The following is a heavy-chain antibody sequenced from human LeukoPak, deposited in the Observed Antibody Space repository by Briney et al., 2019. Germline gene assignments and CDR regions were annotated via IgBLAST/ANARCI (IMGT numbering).Heavy chain of an antibody. J-gene: IGHJ4*02. CDR2: IIPIFGTA. CDR1: GGTFSSYA. V-gene: IGHV1-69*05. Sequence: SVKVSCKASGGTFSSYAISWVRQAPGQGLEWMGRIIPIFGTANYAQKFQGRVTITTDDPTSTAYMELRSLRSEDTPVYYCARVGVGATSPFGYWGQGTLVTVSS. CDR3: ARVGVGATSPFGY. D-gene: IGHD1-26*01.